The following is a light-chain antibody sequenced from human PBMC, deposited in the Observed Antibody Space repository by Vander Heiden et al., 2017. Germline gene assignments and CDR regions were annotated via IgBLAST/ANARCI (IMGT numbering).Light chain of an antibody. J-gene: IGLJ2*01. Sequence: QSVLTQPPSVSGAPGQRVTISCTGRSSNIGAGYDVHWYQQLPGTAPKLLIYGNSNRPSGVPDRFSGSKSGTSASLAITGLQAEDEADYDCQSYDSSLSALVVFGGGTKLTVL. V-gene: IGLV1-40*01. CDR2: GNS. CDR3: QSYDSSLSALVV. CDR1: SSNIGAGYD.